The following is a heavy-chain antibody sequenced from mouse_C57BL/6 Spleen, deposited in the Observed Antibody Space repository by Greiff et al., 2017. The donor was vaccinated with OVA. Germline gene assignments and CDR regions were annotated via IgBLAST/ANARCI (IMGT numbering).Heavy chain of an antibody. CDR3: AGGTGTDAMDY. Sequence: VQLQQSGPELVTPGASVTISCKASGYSFTDYNMNWVNQSNGTSLEWIGVINPNYGTTSYNQKFKDKATLTVDQSSSTAYMQLNSLTSEDSAVYYCAGGTGTDAMDYWGQGTSVTVSS. CDR1: GYSFTDYN. D-gene: IGHD4-1*01. J-gene: IGHJ4*01. V-gene: IGHV1-39*01. CDR2: INPNYGTT.